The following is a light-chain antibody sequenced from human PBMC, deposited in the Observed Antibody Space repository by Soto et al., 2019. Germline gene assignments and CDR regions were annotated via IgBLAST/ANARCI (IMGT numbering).Light chain of an antibody. V-gene: IGLV2-14*01. Sequence: ALTQPASGKGSAGRSISISRNGTISDVGGYNYVSWYQQHPGEAPKLIVYDVSNRPSGVSHRFSGSKSGNTASLTISGLQAEDEADYYCNSYRSTSTRYVFGTGTKVTVL. J-gene: IGLJ1*01. CDR3: NSYRSTSTRYV. CDR1: ISDVGGYNY. CDR2: DVS.